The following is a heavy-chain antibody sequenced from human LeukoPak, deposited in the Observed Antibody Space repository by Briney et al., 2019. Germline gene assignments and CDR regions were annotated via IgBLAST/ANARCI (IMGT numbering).Heavy chain of an antibody. V-gene: IGHV4-59*01. D-gene: IGHD4-17*01. Sequence: SETLSLTCTVSGGSIGSYYWNWIRQPPGKGLEWIEYIYYSGSTNYNPSLKSRVTISVDTSKNQFSLKLNSVTAADTAVYYCARDRGVTTPFDYWGQGTLVTVSS. J-gene: IGHJ4*02. CDR1: GGSIGSYY. CDR3: ARDRGVTTPFDY. CDR2: IYYSGST.